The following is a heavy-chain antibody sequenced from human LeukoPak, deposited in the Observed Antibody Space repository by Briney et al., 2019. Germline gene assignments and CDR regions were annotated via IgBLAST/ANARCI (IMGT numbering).Heavy chain of an antibody. V-gene: IGHV5-10-1*01. CDR1: GYSFTSYW. CDR3: ARGGRYDYVWGSYRYTY. CDR2: IDPSDSYT. D-gene: IGHD3-16*02. Sequence: GESLRISCKSSGYSFTSYWISWVRQMPGKGLEWMGRIDPSDSYTNYSPSFQGHVTISADKSISTAYLQWGSLKASDTAMYYCARGGRYDYVWGSYRYTYWGQGTLVTVSS. J-gene: IGHJ4*02.